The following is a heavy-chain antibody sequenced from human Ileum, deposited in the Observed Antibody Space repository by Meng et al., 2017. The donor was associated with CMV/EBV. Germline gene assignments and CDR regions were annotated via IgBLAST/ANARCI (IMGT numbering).Heavy chain of an antibody. V-gene: IGHV3-33*06. CDR2: IWYDLSNK. D-gene: IGHD1-26*01. Sequence: SGFTFSRFGMPWVRQAPGKGLEWVAVIWYDLSNKYYADSVKGRFTISRDNSKNTLYLQMNSLRTEDTAVYYCTKDKGGATAGVFDFWGQGTLVTVSS. CDR3: TKDKGGATAGVFDF. J-gene: IGHJ4*02. CDR1: GFTFSRFG.